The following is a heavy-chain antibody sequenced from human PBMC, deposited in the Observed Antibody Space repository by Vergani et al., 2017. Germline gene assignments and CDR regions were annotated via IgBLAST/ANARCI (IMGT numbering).Heavy chain of an antibody. V-gene: IGHV1-2*02. Sequence: QVQLVQSGAEVKKPGASVKVSCTASGYTFTGYYMHWVRQAPGQGLEWMGWINPTSGGTTYAQKFQGRVTMTRDTSISTAYMELSRLRSDATAVYYCARAIKRGYSGYDCGYWGQGTLVTVSS. CDR1: GYTFTGYY. CDR3: ARAIKRGYSGYDCGY. CDR2: INPTSGGT. J-gene: IGHJ4*02. D-gene: IGHD5-12*01.